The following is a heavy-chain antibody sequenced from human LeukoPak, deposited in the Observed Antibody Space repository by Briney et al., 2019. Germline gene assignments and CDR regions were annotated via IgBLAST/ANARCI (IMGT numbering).Heavy chain of an antibody. CDR2: ISYDGSNK. J-gene: IGHJ4*02. D-gene: IGHD5-18*01. CDR1: GFIFRSYG. V-gene: IGHV3-30*18. CDR3: AKRGTTMEKEGFDY. Sequence: GGSLRLSCAASGFIFRSYGMHWVRQAPGKGLEWVAVISYDGSNKYYADSVKGRFTISRDNSKNTLYLQMNSLRVEDTAVYYCAKRGTTMEKEGFDYWGQGTLVTVSS.